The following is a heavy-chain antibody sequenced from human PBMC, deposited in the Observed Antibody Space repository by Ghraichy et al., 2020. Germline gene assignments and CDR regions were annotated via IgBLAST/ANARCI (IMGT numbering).Heavy chain of an antibody. J-gene: IGHJ6*02. CDR2: IYYSGST. CDR1: GGSVSSGSYY. D-gene: IGHD2-15*01. Sequence: SETLSLTCTVSGGSVSSGSYYWSWIRQPPGKGLEWIGYIYYSGSTNYNPSLKSRVTISVDTSKNQFSLKLSSVTAADTAVYYCARDEGRCSGGSCQTSYYGMDVWGQGTTVTVSS. CDR3: ARDEGRCSGGSCQTSYYGMDV. V-gene: IGHV4-61*01.